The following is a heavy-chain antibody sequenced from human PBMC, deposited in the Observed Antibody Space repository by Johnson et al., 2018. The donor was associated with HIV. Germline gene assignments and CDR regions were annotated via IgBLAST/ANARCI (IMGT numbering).Heavy chain of an antibody. V-gene: IGHV3-23*04. CDR1: GFTFGSYA. CDR2: LCGSGVST. Sequence: MLLVESGGGLVQPGGSLSLSCAASGFTFGSYAMSWVRQAPGKGLAWVSALCGSGVSTSYADSVQGRFTISRDNSKNTLYLQMKSLRAEDTAVYYCAREALLWFGENGAFDIWGQGTMVTVSS. CDR3: AREALLWFGENGAFDI. D-gene: IGHD3-10*01. J-gene: IGHJ3*02.